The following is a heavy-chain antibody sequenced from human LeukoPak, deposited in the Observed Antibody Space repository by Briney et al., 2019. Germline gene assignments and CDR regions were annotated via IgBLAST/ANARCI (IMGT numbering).Heavy chain of an antibody. CDR2: INPNRGGT. CDR3: ARPHYESSGLYVDAFDI. J-gene: IGHJ3*02. Sequence: ASVKVSCKASGYTLTAYYLHWVRQAPGQGLEWMGRINPNRGGTNYAQKFQGRVTTTRDTSIGTAYMELSSLRSDDTAVYYCARPHYESSGLYVDAFDIWGQGTMVTVSS. CDR1: GYTLTAYY. D-gene: IGHD3-22*01. V-gene: IGHV1-2*06.